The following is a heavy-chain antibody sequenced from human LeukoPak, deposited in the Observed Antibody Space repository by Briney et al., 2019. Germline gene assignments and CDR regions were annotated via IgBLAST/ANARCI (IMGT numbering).Heavy chain of an antibody. CDR3: ARSIGLTGGGVDV. D-gene: IGHD3-9*01. Sequence: GGSLRLSCAASGFTFSDYNMNWVRQAPGKGLEWVSYITNGGSTIHHADSVKGRFTISRDNAKKTLYLQMNSLRAEDTAVYYCARSIGLTGGGVDVWGQGTTVTISS. J-gene: IGHJ6*02. CDR2: ITNGGSTI. CDR1: GFTFSDYN. V-gene: IGHV3-11*01.